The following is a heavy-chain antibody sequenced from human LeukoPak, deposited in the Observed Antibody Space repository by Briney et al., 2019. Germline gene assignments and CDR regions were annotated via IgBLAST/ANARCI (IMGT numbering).Heavy chain of an antibody. CDR2: IIPIFGTA. Sequence: ASVKVSCKASGGTFSSYAISWVRQAPGQGLEWMGGIIPIFGTANYAQKFQGRVTITTDESTSTAYMELSSQRSEDTAVYYCARDRSYDFWSERNNWFDPWGQGTLVTVSS. D-gene: IGHD3-3*01. CDR3: ARDRSYDFWSERNNWFDP. CDR1: GGTFSSYA. J-gene: IGHJ5*02. V-gene: IGHV1-69*05.